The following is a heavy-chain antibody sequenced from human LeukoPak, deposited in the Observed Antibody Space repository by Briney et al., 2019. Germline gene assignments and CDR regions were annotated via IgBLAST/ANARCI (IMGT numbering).Heavy chain of an antibody. J-gene: IGHJ4*02. V-gene: IGHV1-18*01. D-gene: IGHD3-16*02. CDR1: GGTFSRYA. Sequence: ASVKVSCQASGGTFSRYAISWVRQAPGQGLEGMGWISAYNGNKNYAQKLQGRVTMTTDTSTSTAYVELRSLRSDDTAVYYCATDSKGYDYVWGSYRYRGAYDYWGQGTLVTVSS. CDR3: ATDSKGYDYVWGSYRYRGAYDY. CDR2: ISAYNGNK.